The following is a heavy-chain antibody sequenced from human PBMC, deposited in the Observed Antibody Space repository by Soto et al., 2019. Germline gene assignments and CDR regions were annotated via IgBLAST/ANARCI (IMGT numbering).Heavy chain of an antibody. V-gene: IGHV1-69*01. CDR3: ARRSAHHAYYYFGMGV. J-gene: IGHJ6*02. D-gene: IGHD1-26*01. CDR1: GGTFSKYA. Sequence: QVQLVQSGAEMKKPGSSVKVSCKASGGTFSKYAISWVRQAPGQVLEWMGGIIPIFGTVKYAQKFQGRVTITANESTSTVYMELSILRSEDTAVYFCARRSAHHAYYYFGMGVWGQGTTVIVSS. CDR2: IIPIFGTV.